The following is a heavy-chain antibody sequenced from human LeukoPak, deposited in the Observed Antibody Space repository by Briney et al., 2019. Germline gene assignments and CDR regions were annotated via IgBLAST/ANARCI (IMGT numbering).Heavy chain of an antibody. CDR1: GGSFSGYY. CDR2: INHSGST. V-gene: IGHV4-34*01. Sequence: SETLSLTCAVYGGSFSGYYWSWIRQPPGKGLEWIGEINHSGSTNYNPSLKSRVTISVDTSKNQFSLKLSSVTAADTAIYYCARDIHPFYFDSWGQGTLVTVSS. D-gene: IGHD2-2*02. CDR3: ARDIHPFYFDS. J-gene: IGHJ4*02.